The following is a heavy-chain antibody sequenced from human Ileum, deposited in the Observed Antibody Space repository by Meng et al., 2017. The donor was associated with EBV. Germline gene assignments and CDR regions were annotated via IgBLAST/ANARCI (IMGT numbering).Heavy chain of an antibody. J-gene: IGHJ4*02. V-gene: IGHV6-1*01. CDR2: TYYRSKWYN. D-gene: IGHD6-13*01. CDR3: ARALVPLVHFDY. CDR1: GESVSNNRAG. Sequence: QVQLQQSGPGLVNTSNTLSLPFAISGESVSNNRAGWNWIRQSPSRGLEWLGRTYYRSKWYNDYAVSVKSRIIINPDTSKNQFSLQLTSVPPPSSTFSSCARALVPLVHFDYWGQGTLVPVSS.